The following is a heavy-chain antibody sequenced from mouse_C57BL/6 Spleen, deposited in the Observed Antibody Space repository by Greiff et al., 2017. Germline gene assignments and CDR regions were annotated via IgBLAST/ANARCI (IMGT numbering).Heavy chain of an antibody. D-gene: IGHD1-1*01. V-gene: IGHV5-17*01. J-gene: IGHJ4*01. Sequence: EVKLVESGGGLVKPGGSLKLSCAASGFTFSDYGMHWVRQAPEKGLEWVAYISSGSSTIYYADTVKGRFTISRDNAKNTLFLQMTSLRSEDTAMYYCAITVVATEYAMDYWGQGTSVTVSS. CDR2: ISSGSSTI. CDR1: GFTFSDYG. CDR3: AITVVATEYAMDY.